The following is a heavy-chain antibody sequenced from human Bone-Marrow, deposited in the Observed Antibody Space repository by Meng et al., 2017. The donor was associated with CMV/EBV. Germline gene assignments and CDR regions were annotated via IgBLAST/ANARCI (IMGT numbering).Heavy chain of an antibody. D-gene: IGHD6-13*01. J-gene: IGHJ6*02. CDR1: GFIVTTKY. V-gene: IGHV3-66*02. CDR2: IYSGGTT. Sequence: GESLKISCAASGFIVTTKYMTWVRQAPEKGLEWVSLIYSGGTTYYADSVKGRFNLSRDNSKNTVYLQMNSLRHEDTATYYCAEAEQPADGLDVWGQGTTVTVSS. CDR3: AEAEQPADGLDV.